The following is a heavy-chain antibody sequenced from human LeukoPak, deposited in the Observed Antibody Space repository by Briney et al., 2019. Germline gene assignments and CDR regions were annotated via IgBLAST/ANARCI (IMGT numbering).Heavy chain of an antibody. CDR1: GFTFSSYS. Sequence: GGSLTLSCAASGFTFSSYSMHRVRQAPGKGLEWVAVMSYDGSNKYYADSVKGRFTISRDNSKNTLYLQMNSLRAEDTAVYYCAKGAPYYSTLDYWGQGTLVTVSS. V-gene: IGHV3-30*18. CDR3: AKGAPYYSTLDY. CDR2: MSYDGSNK. D-gene: IGHD3-22*01. J-gene: IGHJ4*02.